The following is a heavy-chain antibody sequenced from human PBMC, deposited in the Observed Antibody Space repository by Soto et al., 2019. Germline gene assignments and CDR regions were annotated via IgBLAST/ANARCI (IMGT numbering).Heavy chain of an antibody. D-gene: IGHD3-22*01. CDR2: ISYDGSNK. CDR3: AAGGYYDSSGYLVY. CDR1: GFTFSSYG. J-gene: IGHJ4*02. Sequence: PGGSLRLSCAASGFTFSSYGMHWVRQAPGKGLEWEAVISYDGSNKYYADTVKGRFTISRDNSKNTLYLQMNSLRAEDTAVYYCAAGGYYDSSGYLVYWGQGTLVTVSS. V-gene: IGHV3-30*03.